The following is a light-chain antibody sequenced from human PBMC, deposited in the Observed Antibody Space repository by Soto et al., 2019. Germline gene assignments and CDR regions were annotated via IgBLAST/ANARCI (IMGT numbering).Light chain of an antibody. V-gene: IGKV1-5*03. CDR1: QSVSSG. Sequence: DIQMTQSPSTLSASVGDRVTITCQAGQSVSSGLAWYQHKPGKAPNLLIYKASSLESGVPSRFSGSESGTEFTLTISSLQPDDFATYFCQQYHTYPPTFGGGTKVGIK. CDR3: QQYHTYPPT. CDR2: KAS. J-gene: IGKJ4*01.